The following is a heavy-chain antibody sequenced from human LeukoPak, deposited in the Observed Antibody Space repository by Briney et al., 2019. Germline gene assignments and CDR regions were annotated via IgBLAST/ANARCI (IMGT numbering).Heavy chain of an antibody. D-gene: IGHD6-6*01. CDR1: GFTFSSYA. CDR3: AKKGAARLNNWFDP. Sequence: GGSLRLSCAASGFTFSSYAMSWVRQAPGKGLEWVSAISGSGGSTYYADSVKGRFTISRVNSKNTLYLQMNSLRAEDTAVYYCAKKGAARLNNWFDPWGQGTLVTVSS. CDR2: ISGSGGST. V-gene: IGHV3-23*01. J-gene: IGHJ5*02.